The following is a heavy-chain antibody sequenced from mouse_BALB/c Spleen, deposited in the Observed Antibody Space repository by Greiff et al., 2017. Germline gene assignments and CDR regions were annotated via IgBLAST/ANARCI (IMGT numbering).Heavy chain of an antibody. J-gene: IGHJ2*01. V-gene: IGHV1S34*01. CDR2: ISCYNGAT. D-gene: IGHD1-1*01. CDR3: ARLTTVEAPFDY. Sequence: LVKTGASVKISCKASGYSFTGYYMHWVKQSHGKSLEWIGYISCYNGATSYNQKFKGKATFTVDTSSSTAYMQFNSLTSEDSAVYYCARLTTVEAPFDYWGQGTTLTVSS. CDR1: GYSFTGYY.